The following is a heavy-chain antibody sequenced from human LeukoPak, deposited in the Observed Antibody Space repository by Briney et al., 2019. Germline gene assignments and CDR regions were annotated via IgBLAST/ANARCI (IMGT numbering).Heavy chain of an antibody. V-gene: IGHV1-18*01. D-gene: IGHD6-6*01. CDR1: GYTFTSYG. J-gene: IGHJ4*02. CDR2: ISAYNGNT. Sequence: GASVKVSCKASGYTFTSYGISWVRQAPGQGLEWMGWISAYNGNTNCAQKLQGRVTMTTNTSTSTAYMELRSLRSDDTAVYYCARDHRSESIAARPAFDYWGQGTLVTVSS. CDR3: ARDHRSESIAARPAFDY.